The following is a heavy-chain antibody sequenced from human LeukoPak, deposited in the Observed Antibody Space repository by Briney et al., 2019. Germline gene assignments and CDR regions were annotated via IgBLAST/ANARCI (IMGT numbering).Heavy chain of an antibody. CDR2: IYWNDDK. J-gene: IGHJ5*02. Sequence: SGPTLVKPTQTLTLTCTFSGFSLSTARVGVSWIRQPQGKALEWLALIYWNDDKRYSPSLKSRLTIIKDTSKNQVVLIMTNMDPVDTATYYCARDRMGIGFDPWGQGTLVTVSS. CDR1: GFSLSTARVG. D-gene: IGHD1-26*01. V-gene: IGHV2-5*01. CDR3: ARDRMGIGFDP.